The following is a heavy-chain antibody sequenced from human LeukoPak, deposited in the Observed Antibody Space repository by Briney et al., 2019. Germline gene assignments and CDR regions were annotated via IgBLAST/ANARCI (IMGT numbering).Heavy chain of an antibody. CDR3: ARGVVLYDLWSGYHPCYFDY. CDR2: INHSGST. CDR1: GGSFSGYY. Sequence: SETLSLTCAVYGGSFSGYYWSWIRQPPGKGLEWIGEINHSGSTNYNPSLKSRVTISVDTSKSQFSLKLSSVTAADTAVYYCARGVVLYDLWSGYHPCYFDYWGQGTLVTVSS. J-gene: IGHJ4*02. D-gene: IGHD3-3*01. V-gene: IGHV4-34*01.